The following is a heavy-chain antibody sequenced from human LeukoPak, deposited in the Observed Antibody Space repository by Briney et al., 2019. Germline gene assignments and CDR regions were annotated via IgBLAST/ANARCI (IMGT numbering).Heavy chain of an antibody. J-gene: IGHJ5*02. Sequence: PSETLSLTCDVYGGSCDDYYCSWIRQPPGKGLKWIGEIHPHGIFYYNSSLMSRVTISIDTSKSRFSLRLTSVTAADTAFYCCARGRDRSKAGDLWGQGSLVTVSS. CDR3: ARGRDRSKAGDL. D-gene: IGHD5-24*01. CDR2: IHPHGIF. CDR1: GGSCDDYY. V-gene: IGHV4-34*01.